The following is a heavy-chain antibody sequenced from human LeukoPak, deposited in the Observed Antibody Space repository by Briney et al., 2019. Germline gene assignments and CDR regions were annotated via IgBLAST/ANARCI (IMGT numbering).Heavy chain of an antibody. D-gene: IGHD6-19*01. V-gene: IGHV4-39*07. Sequence: SETLSLTCTVSGGSISSSSYYWGWIRQPPGKGLEWIGSIYYSGSTYYNPSLKSRVTISVDTSKNQFSLKLSSVTAADTAVYYCARDFSGWYRGHDAFDIWGQGTMVTVSS. CDR2: IYYSGST. CDR1: GGSISSSSYY. CDR3: ARDFSGWYRGHDAFDI. J-gene: IGHJ3*02.